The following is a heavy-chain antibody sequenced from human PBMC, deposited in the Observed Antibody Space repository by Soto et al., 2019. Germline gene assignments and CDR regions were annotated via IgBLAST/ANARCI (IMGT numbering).Heavy chain of an antibody. Sequence: QVQLQESGPGLVKPSETLSLTCTVSGGSISSYYWSWIRQPPGKGLEWIGYIYYSGSTNYNPSLKSRVTISVDTSKNQFSLKLSSVTAADTAVYYCARVTMVRGVRIDYWGQGTLVTVSS. V-gene: IGHV4-59*01. CDR2: IYYSGST. D-gene: IGHD3-10*01. CDR3: ARVTMVRGVRIDY. CDR1: GGSISSYY. J-gene: IGHJ4*02.